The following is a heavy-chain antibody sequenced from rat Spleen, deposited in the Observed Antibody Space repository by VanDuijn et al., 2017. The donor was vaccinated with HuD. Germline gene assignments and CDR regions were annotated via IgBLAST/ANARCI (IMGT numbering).Heavy chain of an antibody. CDR3: ARHGGPMGITEFAY. Sequence: EVQLVESDGGLVQPGRSLKLSCAASGFTFTRSAMAWVRQAPTKGLEWVATISYDGSSTYYRDSVKGRFTISRDNAKSTLYLQMDSLRSEDTATYYCARHGGPMGITEFAYWGQGTLVTVSS. CDR2: ISYDGSST. D-gene: IGHD1-9*01. V-gene: IGHV5-29*01. CDR1: GFTFTRSA. J-gene: IGHJ3*01.